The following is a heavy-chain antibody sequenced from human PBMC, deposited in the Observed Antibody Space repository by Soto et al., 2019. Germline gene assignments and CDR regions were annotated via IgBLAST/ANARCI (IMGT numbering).Heavy chain of an antibody. CDR3: ASPVTVGL. D-gene: IGHD4-17*01. CDR1: GFTFSGSA. V-gene: IGHV3-73*01. CDR2: IRSKANSYAT. Sequence: EVQLVESGGGLVQPGGSLKLSCAASGFTFSGSAMHWVRQASGKGLEWVGRIRSKANSYATAYAASVKGRFTISRDDSKNTAYRQTNSLKTEDTAVYYCASPVTVGLWGRGTLVTVSS. J-gene: IGHJ2*01.